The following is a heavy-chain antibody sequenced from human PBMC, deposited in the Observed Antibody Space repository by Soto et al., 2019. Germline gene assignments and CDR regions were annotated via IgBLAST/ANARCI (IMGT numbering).Heavy chain of an antibody. CDR3: ASGLVPAALGYYFGD. D-gene: IGHD2-2*01. CDR2: IIPIFGTA. CDR1: GCTFSSYA. Sequence: SVKVSCKASGCTFSSYAISWVRQAPGQGLEWMGGIIPIFGTANYAQKFQGRVTITADESTSTAYMELSSLRSEDTAVYYCASGLVPAALGYYFGDWGQGTRVNVS. V-gene: IGHV1-69*13. J-gene: IGHJ4*02.